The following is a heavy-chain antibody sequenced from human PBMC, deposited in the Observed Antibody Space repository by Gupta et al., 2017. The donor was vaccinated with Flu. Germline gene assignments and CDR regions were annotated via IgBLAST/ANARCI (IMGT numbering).Heavy chain of an antibody. Sequence: VQLVQSGAEVKKPGASVKVSCKASGYTFTGYYMHWVRQAPGQGLEWMGWINPNSGGTNYAQKFQGRVTMTRDTSISTAYMELSRLRSDDTAVYYCVPGGSDFFGVVNKHYYYGMDVWGQGTTVTVSS. J-gene: IGHJ6*02. CDR2: INPNSGGT. D-gene: IGHD3-3*01. CDR3: VPGGSDFFGVVNKHYYYGMDV. CDR1: GYTFTGYY. V-gene: IGHV1-2*02.